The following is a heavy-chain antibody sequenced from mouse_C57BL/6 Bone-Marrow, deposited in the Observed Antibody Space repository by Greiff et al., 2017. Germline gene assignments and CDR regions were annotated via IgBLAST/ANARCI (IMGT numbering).Heavy chain of an antibody. CDR1: GFNIKDYY. CDR3: AFSYYYQGGFAY. Sequence: VQLQQSGAELVKPGASVKLSCTASGFNIKDYYMHWVKQRTEQGLEWIGRIDPEDGETKYAPQFQGKATITADTSSNTAYLQLSSLTSEDTAVYYCAFSYYYQGGFAYWGQGTLVTVSA. D-gene: IGHD2-10*01. V-gene: IGHV14-2*01. CDR2: IDPEDGET. J-gene: IGHJ3*01.